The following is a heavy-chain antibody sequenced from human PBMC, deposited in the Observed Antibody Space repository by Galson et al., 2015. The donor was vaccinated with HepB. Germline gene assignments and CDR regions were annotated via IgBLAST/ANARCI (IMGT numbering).Heavy chain of an antibody. CDR3: ARDAEGLDY. Sequence: SLRLSCAASGFTFSTYWMHWVRQTPGKGLVWVSRINTDGSSTNYEDSVKGRFTISRDNAKNTLYLQMNSLRVEDTAVYYCARDAEGLDYWGQGTLVTVSS. V-gene: IGHV3-74*01. J-gene: IGHJ4*02. CDR1: GFTFSTYW. CDR2: INTDGSST.